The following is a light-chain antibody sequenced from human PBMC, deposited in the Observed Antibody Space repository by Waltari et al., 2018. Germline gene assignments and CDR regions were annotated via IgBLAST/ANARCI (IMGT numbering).Light chain of an antibody. CDR3: HQYYNSPLT. CDR1: QTLLYTSNNKIH. V-gene: IGKV4-1*01. Sequence: DIVMIQSPESLAVSAGERATINCKSSQTLLYTSNNKIHLPWYQQKSGQPPKVLIYWSSTRAPGVSERFSGSGSGTNFSLTISGLQAEDVGIYYCHQYYNSPLTFGGGTRVEI. J-gene: IGKJ4*01. CDR2: WSS.